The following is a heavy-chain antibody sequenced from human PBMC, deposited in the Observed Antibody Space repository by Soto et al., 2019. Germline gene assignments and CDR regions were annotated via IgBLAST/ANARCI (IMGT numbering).Heavy chain of an antibody. V-gene: IGHV1-18*01. CDR3: ATDTSRGEYDY. Sequence: QVQLGQSEAEVKKPGASVKVSCKASGYTFTSYGISWVRQAPGQGLEWMGWINVYNGNTNYAQKLQGRVTMTTDTSMSTAYLDLRSLRSDDTAVYFCATDTSRGEYDYWGQGTLVTVSS. CDR1: GYTFTSYG. CDR2: INVYNGNT. D-gene: IGHD3-10*01. J-gene: IGHJ4*02.